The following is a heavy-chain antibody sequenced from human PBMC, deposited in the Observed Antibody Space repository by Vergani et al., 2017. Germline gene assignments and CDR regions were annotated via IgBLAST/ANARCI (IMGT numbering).Heavy chain of an antibody. Sequence: QVQLPESGPGLVKPSQTLSLTCTVSGGSISSGSYYWSWLRQPAGKGLEWIGRIYTSGSTHYNPSLKSRVTISVDPSKNQFSLKLSSLTAADTAVYYCARDRAEYDPWGQGTLVTVSS. CDR2: IYTSGST. V-gene: IGHV4-61*02. CDR1: GGSISSGSYY. CDR3: ARDRAEYDP. J-gene: IGHJ5*02. D-gene: IGHD2/OR15-2a*01.